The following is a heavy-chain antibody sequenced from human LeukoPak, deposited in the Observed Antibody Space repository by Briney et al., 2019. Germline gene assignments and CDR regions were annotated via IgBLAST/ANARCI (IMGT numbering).Heavy chain of an antibody. CDR3: ARAPTPYDSSGYSNA. Sequence: GGSLRLSCAASGFTFNSYAMHWVRQAPGKGLEWVAVISYDGSNRYYADPVKGRFTISRDNSKNTLYLQMNSLRAEDTAVYYCARAPTPYDSSGYSNAWGQGTLVTVSS. CDR1: GFTFNSYA. CDR2: ISYDGSNR. V-gene: IGHV3-30*04. D-gene: IGHD3-22*01. J-gene: IGHJ5*02.